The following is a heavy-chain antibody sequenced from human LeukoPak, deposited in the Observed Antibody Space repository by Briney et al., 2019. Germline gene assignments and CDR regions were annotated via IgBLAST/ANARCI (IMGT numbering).Heavy chain of an antibody. D-gene: IGHD6-13*01. CDR1: GGSISSSSYY. Sequence: SETLSPTCTVSGGSISSSSYYWGWIRQPPGKGLEWIGSIYYSGSTYYNPSLKSRVTISVDTSKNQFSLKLSSVTAADTAVYYCARYRIAAAGYYMDVWGKGTTVTVSS. CDR3: ARYRIAAAGYYMDV. V-gene: IGHV4-39*07. CDR2: IYYSGST. J-gene: IGHJ6*03.